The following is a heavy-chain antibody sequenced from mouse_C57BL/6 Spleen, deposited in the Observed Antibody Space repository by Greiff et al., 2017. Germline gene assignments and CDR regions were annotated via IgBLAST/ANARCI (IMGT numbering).Heavy chain of an antibody. J-gene: IGHJ4*01. V-gene: IGHV5-17*01. CDR2: ISSGSSTI. Sequence: EVKLVESGRGLVKPGGSLKLSCAASGFTFSDYGMHWVRQAPEKGLEWVADISSGSSTINYADTVKGRFTIARDNAKNTLFLQMTSLRSEDTAMYDCARSYFYAMDYWGQGTSVTVSS. CDR3: ARSYFYAMDY. CDR1: GFTFSDYG.